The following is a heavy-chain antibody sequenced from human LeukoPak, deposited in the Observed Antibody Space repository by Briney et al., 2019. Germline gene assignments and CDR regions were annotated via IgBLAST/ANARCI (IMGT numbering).Heavy chain of an antibody. CDR1: GGSISNYY. D-gene: IGHD1-7*01. J-gene: IGHJ4*02. CDR2: IYYSGST. CDR3: ARAPSTIGWNWGYYFDF. V-gene: IGHV4-59*01. Sequence: PSETLSLTCTVSGGSISNYYWSWIRQPPGMGLEWIGYIYYSGSTNYHPSLKRRVTISVDTSKNQCSQNLSSVAAADTAVYHCARAPSTIGWNWGYYFDFWGQGHLVTVSS.